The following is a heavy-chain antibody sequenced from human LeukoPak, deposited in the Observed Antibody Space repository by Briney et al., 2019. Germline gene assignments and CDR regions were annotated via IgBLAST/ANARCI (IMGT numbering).Heavy chain of an antibody. V-gene: IGHV3-23*01. D-gene: IGHD3-16*01. CDR2: ISGSGGST. CDR1: GFTFSSYA. CDR3: AKAPRGFEYYYYGMDV. J-gene: IGHJ6*02. Sequence: GGSLRLSCAASGFTFSSYAMSWVRQAPGKGLVWVSGISGSGGSTFYADSVKGRFTISRDNSKNTLYLQMNSLRAEDTAVYYCAKAPRGFEYYYYGMDVWGQGTTVTVSS.